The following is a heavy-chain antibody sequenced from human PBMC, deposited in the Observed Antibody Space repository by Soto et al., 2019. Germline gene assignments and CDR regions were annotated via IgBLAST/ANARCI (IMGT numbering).Heavy chain of an antibody. D-gene: IGHD4-17*01. CDR2: ISAYNGNT. CDR1: GYTITSYG. V-gene: IGHV1-18*01. J-gene: IGHJ3*02. CDR3: ARVKDYGDYAAFDI. Sequence: ASVTVSCTASGYTITSYGISWVRQAPGQGLEWMGWISAYNGNTNYAQKLQGRVTMTTDTSTSTAYMELRSLRSDDTAVYYCARVKDYGDYAAFDIWGQGTMVTVSS.